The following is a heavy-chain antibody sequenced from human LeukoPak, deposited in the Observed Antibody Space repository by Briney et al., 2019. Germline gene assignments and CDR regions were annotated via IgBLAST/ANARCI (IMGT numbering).Heavy chain of an antibody. V-gene: IGHV4-34*01. CDR3: AGSIEAPLDN. J-gene: IGHJ4*02. Sequence: SETLSLTCAVYGGSLSDHYWIWIRQPPGKGLEWIGEINHSGSTNYNPSLKSRVTISVDTSKNQFSLKLSSVTAADTAVYYCAGSIEAPLDNCGQGTLVTVSS. CDR2: INHSGST. CDR1: GGSLSDHY. D-gene: IGHD6-6*01.